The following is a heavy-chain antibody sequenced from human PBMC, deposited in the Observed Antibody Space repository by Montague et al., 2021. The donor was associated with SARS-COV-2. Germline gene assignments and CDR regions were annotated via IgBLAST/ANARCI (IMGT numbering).Heavy chain of an antibody. CDR2: IYYSGGI. J-gene: IGHJ4*02. Sequence: SETLSLTCTVSGGSMSDHYWAWIRQPPGKGLEWLAYIYYSGGINSNASLQSRVTISVDSSKNQFSVRLGSVTAADTAVYYCARISGITSWYYDYWGQGTLVTVSS. V-gene: IGHV4-59*11. CDR1: GGSMSDHY. D-gene: IGHD1-14*01. CDR3: ARISGITSWYYDY.